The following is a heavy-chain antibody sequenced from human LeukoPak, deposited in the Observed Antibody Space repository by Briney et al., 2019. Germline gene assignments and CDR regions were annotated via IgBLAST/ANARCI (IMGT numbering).Heavy chain of an antibody. J-gene: IGHJ3*02. V-gene: IGHV4-59*11. Sequence: SETLSLTCAVSDDSFSSHYWTWIRQPPGKGLEWIGYISCIGSTNYNPSLKSRVTISIDTSRNQFSLRLSSVTAADTAVYYCARDLVTVTKGFDIWGQGTMVSVSS. CDR2: ISCIGST. CDR3: ARDLVTVTKGFDI. D-gene: IGHD4-17*01. CDR1: DDSFSSHY.